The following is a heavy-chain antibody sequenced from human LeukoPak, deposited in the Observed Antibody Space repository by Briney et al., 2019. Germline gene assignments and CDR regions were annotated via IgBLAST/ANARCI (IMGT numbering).Heavy chain of an antibody. CDR1: GHTLTGYY. CDR3: ARIRDGYNDAYDI. V-gene: IGHV1-2*03. CDR2: IYPNSGGT. J-gene: IGHJ3*02. D-gene: IGHD5-24*01. Sequence: LGASVKVSCKASGHTLTGYYIHWVRQAPGQGLEWMGWIYPNSGGTNYGQKFQARVTMTRDTTTVYMELSILRSDDTAVYYCARIRDGYNDAYDIWGQGTMVTVSS.